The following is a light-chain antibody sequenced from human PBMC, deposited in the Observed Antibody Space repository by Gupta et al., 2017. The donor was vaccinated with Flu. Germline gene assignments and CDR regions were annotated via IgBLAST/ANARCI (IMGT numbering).Light chain of an antibody. CDR2: ENN. V-gene: IGLV1-51*02. J-gene: IGLJ2*01. CDR3: GAWDNSLSAVI. CDR1: SSNIGKYNY. Sequence: QSVLTQPPSVSAAPGQRVTISSSGPSSNIGKYNYVSWYQRLPGTAPTLLIYENNKRPSGISDRFSGSKSGTSATLDITGLQTGDEADYYCGAWDNSLSAVIFGGGTKLTVL.